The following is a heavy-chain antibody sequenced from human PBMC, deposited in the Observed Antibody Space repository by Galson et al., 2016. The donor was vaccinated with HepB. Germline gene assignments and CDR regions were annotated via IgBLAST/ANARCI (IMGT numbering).Heavy chain of an antibody. CDR2: ISITSGYK. CDR1: GFTFSTYS. CDR3: ARPPEGDRRYFDL. V-gene: IGHV3-21*01. J-gene: IGHJ2*01. D-gene: IGHD3-16*01. Sequence: SLRLSCAASGFTFSTYSMNWVRQAPGKGLEWVSFISITSGYKYYADSLKGRVTISRDNAKNSLYLQMNSLRAEDTAVYYCARPPEGDRRYFDLWGRGPLGTVSS.